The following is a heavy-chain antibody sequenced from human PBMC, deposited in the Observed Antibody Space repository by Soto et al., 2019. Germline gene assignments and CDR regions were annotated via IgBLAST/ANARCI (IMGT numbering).Heavy chain of an antibody. D-gene: IGHD3-3*01. CDR2: ITSKSTI. CDR3: ARVRSRITIFGGNAMDV. Sequence: PGGSLRLSCAASGFTFSSYSMNWVRQAPGKGLEWISYITSKSTIYYADSVKGRFTISRDNAKNSVYLQMSSLRVEDTAVYYCARVRSRITIFGGNAMDVWGQGTTVTVSS. CDR1: GFTFSSYS. V-gene: IGHV3-48*04. J-gene: IGHJ6*02.